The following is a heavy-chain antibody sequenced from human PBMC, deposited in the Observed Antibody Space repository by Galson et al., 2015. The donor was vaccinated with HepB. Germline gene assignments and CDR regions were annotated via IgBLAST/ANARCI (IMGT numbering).Heavy chain of an antibody. Sequence: ETLSLTCTVSGGSISSYYWSWIRQPSGKGPEWIWYIYYSGSTNYNPSLKSRVTISVDTSKNQFSLKLSSVTAADTAVYYCARLGVRTWFGELTFSDNWFDPWGQGTLVTVSS. CDR2: IYYSGST. CDR1: GGSISSYY. D-gene: IGHD3-10*01. CDR3: ARLGVRTWFGELTFSDNWFDP. J-gene: IGHJ5*02. V-gene: IGHV4-59*08.